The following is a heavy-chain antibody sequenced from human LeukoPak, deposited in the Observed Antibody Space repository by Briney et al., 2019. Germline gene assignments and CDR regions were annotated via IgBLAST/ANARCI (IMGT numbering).Heavy chain of an antibody. V-gene: IGHV3-21*01. J-gene: IGHJ6*03. CDR1: GFSYSSYS. D-gene: IGHD2-2*01. CDR2: ISSSSTST. CDR3: TRDPANMDV. Sequence: GGSLRLSCAASGFSYSSYSMNWVRQAPGKGLECVSSISSSSTSTYYADSVKGRFTISRDNAKNSVYLQMSSLRAVDTAVYYCTRDPANMDVWGKGTTVTVSS.